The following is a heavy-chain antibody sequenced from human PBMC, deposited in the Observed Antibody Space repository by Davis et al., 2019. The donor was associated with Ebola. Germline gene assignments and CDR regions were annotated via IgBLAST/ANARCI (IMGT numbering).Heavy chain of an antibody. CDR1: GFTFSSYS. CDR3: AGIYDFWSGYEDY. Sequence: PGGSLRLSCAASGFTFSSYSMNWVRQAPGKGLEWVSSISSSSSYIYYADSVKGRFTISRDNAKNSLYLQMNSLRAEDTAVYYCAGIYDFWSGYEDYWGQGTLVTVSS. CDR2: ISSSSSYI. V-gene: IGHV3-21*01. D-gene: IGHD3-3*01. J-gene: IGHJ4*02.